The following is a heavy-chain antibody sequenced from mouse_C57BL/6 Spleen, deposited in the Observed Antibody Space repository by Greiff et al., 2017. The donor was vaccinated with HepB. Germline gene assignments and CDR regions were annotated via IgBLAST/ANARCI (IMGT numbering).Heavy chain of an antibody. CDR2: ITPNNGGT. CDR1: GYTFTDYN. D-gene: IGHD2-4*01. Sequence: VQLQQSGPELVKPGASVKIPCKASGYTFTDYNMDWVKQSHGKSLEWIGDITPNNGGTIYNQKFKGKATLTVDKSSSTAYMELRSLTSEDTAVYYCARCRDYYYAMDYWGQGTSVTVSS. V-gene: IGHV1-18*01. J-gene: IGHJ4*01. CDR3: ARCRDYYYAMDY.